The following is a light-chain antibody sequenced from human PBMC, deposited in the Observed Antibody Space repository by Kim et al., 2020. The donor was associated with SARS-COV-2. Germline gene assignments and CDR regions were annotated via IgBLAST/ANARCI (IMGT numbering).Light chain of an antibody. Sequence: SYELTQPLSVSVALGQTARITCGGNNVGSKNVHWYQQKPGQAPVLVIYRDSYRPSGIPERFSGSNSGNTATLTISRAQAGDEADYYCQVWDSSTVVFGGG. V-gene: IGLV3-9*01. CDR2: RDS. CDR1: NVGSKN. CDR3: QVWDSSTVV. J-gene: IGLJ3*02.